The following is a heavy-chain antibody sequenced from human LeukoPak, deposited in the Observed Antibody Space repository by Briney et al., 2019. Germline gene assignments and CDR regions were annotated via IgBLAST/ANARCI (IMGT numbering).Heavy chain of an antibody. CDR3: AKSGGYGLIDY. Sequence: SETLSLTCNVSGVSISSSSYYWGWIRQPPGKGLEWIGSIYSSGSTYYNSSVKSRVTISIDTSENQVSLKMSSVTAADTAVYYCAKSGGYGLIDYWGQGTLVTVSS. D-gene: IGHD6-25*01. CDR1: GVSISSSSYY. V-gene: IGHV4-39*01. J-gene: IGHJ4*01. CDR2: IYSSGST.